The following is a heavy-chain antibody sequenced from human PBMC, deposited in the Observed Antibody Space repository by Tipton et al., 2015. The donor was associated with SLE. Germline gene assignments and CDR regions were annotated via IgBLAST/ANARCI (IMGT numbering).Heavy chain of an antibody. CDR1: GYSFTTYG. J-gene: IGHJ4*02. Sequence: QVQLVQSGAEVKKAGASVKVSCKASGYSFTTYGISWVRQAPGQGLEWMGWINVNTGNTKYSQKFQGRVTVTTDTSARTAYMELRSLRSDDTAMYYCARTPLGGNDYWGQGTRVIVS. CDR2: INVNTGNT. V-gene: IGHV1-18*01. CDR3: ARTPLGGNDY. D-gene: IGHD2-15*01.